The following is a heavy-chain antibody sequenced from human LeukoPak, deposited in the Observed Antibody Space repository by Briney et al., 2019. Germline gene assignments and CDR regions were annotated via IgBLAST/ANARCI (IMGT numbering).Heavy chain of an antibody. V-gene: IGHV4-30-4*07. CDR1: GGSISSGGYS. D-gene: IGHD1-26*01. Sequence: SETLSLTCAVSGGSISSGGYSWSWIRQPPGKGLEWIGYIYYSGSTYYNPSLKSRVTISVDTSKNQFSLKLSSVTAADTAVYYCARAGRGATGFDYWGQGTLVTVSS. J-gene: IGHJ4*02. CDR2: IYYSGST. CDR3: ARAGRGATGFDY.